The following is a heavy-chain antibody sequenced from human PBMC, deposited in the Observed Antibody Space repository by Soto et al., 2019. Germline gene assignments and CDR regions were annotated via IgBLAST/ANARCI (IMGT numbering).Heavy chain of an antibody. CDR3: TKDQSRNLKHGDYYYYGMDL. Sequence: EVQLLESGGGLIQPGGSLTLSCSASGFPFNLYLMNWVRQAPGKELEWVSLINHNSEYAYYTDSVKGRFTISRDNSKNTLYLQMNSLRAEDTAVYYCTKDQSRNLKHGDYYYYGMDLWGPGTTVTVSS. D-gene: IGHD3-3*01. CDR1: GFPFNLYL. J-gene: IGHJ6*02. V-gene: IGHV3-23*01. CDR2: INHNSEYA.